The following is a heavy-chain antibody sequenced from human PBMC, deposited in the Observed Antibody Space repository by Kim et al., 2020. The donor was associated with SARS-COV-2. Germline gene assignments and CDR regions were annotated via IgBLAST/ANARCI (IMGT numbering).Heavy chain of an antibody. CDR1: GYTLTELS. D-gene: IGHD2-2*01. V-gene: IGHV1-24*01. J-gene: IGHJ4*02. CDR2: FDPEDGET. Sequence: ASVKVSCKVSGYTLTELSMHWVRQAPGKGLEWMGGFDPEDGETIYAQKFQGRVTMTEDTSTDTAYMELSSLRSEDTAVYYCAIAERQYCSSTSCFLATNPFDYWGQGTLVTVSS. CDR3: AIAERQYCSSTSCFLATNPFDY.